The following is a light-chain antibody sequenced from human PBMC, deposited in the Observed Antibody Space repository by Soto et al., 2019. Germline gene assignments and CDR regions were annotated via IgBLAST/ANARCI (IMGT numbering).Light chain of an antibody. CDR1: QDFGSV. CDR3: QHYLNYPIT. Sequence: AIRMTQSPSSLSASIGDTVTITCRASQDFGSVLAWYQQKPGTAPKLLISGASDLHGGVPSRFSGSGSRTDFTLTITHLQSEDFATYYCQHYLNYPITFGQGTRLEIK. J-gene: IGKJ5*01. CDR2: GAS. V-gene: IGKV1-8*01.